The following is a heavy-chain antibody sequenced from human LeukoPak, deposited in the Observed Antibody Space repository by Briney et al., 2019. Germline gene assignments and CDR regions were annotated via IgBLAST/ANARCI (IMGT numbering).Heavy chain of an antibody. Sequence: ASVKVSCKASGYTFTSYAMQWVRQAPGQRLEWMGWINAGNGNTKYSQKFQGRVTITRDTSASTAYMELSSLRSEDTAVYYCARGGRDNWNYVWFDPWGQGTLVTVSS. J-gene: IGHJ5*02. D-gene: IGHD1-7*01. CDR3: ARGGRDNWNYVWFDP. V-gene: IGHV1-3*01. CDR1: GYTFTSYA. CDR2: INAGNGNT.